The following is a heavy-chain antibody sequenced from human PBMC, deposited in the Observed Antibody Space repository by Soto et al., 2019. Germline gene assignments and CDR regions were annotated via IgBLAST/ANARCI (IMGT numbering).Heavy chain of an antibody. CDR1: GYTFTSYG. Sequence: ASVKVSCKASGYTFTSYGISWVRQAPGQGLEWMGWISAYNGNTNYAQKLQGRVTMTTDTSTSTAYMELRSLRSDDTAVYYCAREDVVVVAARGALNYWSQGTLVTVSS. D-gene: IGHD2-15*01. V-gene: IGHV1-18*01. J-gene: IGHJ4*02. CDR3: AREDVVVVAARGALNY. CDR2: ISAYNGNT.